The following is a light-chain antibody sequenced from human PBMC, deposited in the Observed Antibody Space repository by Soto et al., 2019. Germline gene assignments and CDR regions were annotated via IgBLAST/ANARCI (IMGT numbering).Light chain of an antibody. J-gene: IGKJ1*01. V-gene: IGKV3-15*01. CDR3: KQYKNWPRP. CDR2: CAS. CDR1: QSFCSN. Sequence: MMSQSAATLSVSPGEKATPSFTASQSFCSNLSWSPPKPRPAPRLLIYCASTTATGIPARFMGGGSWTKFTLPNSTLQSEDFEVYYCKQYKNWPRPFGQGTKVDIK.